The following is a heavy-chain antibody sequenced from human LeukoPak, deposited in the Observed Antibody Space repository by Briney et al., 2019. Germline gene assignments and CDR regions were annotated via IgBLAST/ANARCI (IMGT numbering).Heavy chain of an antibody. J-gene: IGHJ4*02. CDR3: ARNPSLHIVVVTAIDY. Sequence: SETLSLTCTVSGGSISSSSYYWGWIRQPPGKGLEWIGNIYYSGSAYYNPSLKSRVTISVDTSKNQFSLKLSSVTAADTAVYYCARNPSLHIVVVTAIDYWGQGTLVTVSS. V-gene: IGHV4-39*01. D-gene: IGHD2-21*02. CDR2: IYYSGSA. CDR1: GGSISSSSYY.